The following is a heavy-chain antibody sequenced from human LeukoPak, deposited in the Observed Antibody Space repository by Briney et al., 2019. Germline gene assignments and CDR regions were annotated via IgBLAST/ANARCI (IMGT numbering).Heavy chain of an antibody. J-gene: IGHJ4*02. Sequence: SETLSFTCAVYSGSFSGYYWSWIRQPPGKGLEWIGEINHSGSPIYSPSLRSRLTISVDTSKNQFSVTLTSVTVADTAVYYCARGPHQHWPLGQFWGQGSLVTVSS. CDR2: INHSGSP. D-gene: IGHD2-2*01. CDR1: SGSFSGYY. CDR3: ARGPHQHWPLGQF. V-gene: IGHV4-34*01.